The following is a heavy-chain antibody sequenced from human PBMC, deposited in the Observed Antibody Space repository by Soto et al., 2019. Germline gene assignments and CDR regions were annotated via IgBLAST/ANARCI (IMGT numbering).Heavy chain of an antibody. CDR2: IHHTGNT. J-gene: IGHJ4*02. CDR3: ARSRGFGFAQRYLDF. CDR1: NGLIASTNW. Sequence: VQLRESGPGVVKPSETLSLTCIVSNGLIASTNWWNWVRQSPGKGLEWIGDIHHTGNTNYNPSFQSRVTISMSKTRNRFSLSLNSVTAAHTATYFCARSRGFGFAQRYLDFWGQGALVIVSS. V-gene: IGHV4-4*02. D-gene: IGHD5-12*01.